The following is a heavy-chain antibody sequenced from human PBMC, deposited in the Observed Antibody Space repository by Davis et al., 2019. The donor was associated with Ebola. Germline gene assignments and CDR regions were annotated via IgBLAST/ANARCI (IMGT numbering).Heavy chain of an antibody. J-gene: IGHJ3*02. CDR2: ISYDGSNK. Sequence: GESLKISCAASGFTFSSYGMHWVRQAPGKGLEWVAVISYDGSNKYYADSVKGRFTISRDNSKNTLYLQMNSLRAEDTAVYYCARGALTTVTKYYDILTGYYKTNDAFDIWGQGTMVTVSS. D-gene: IGHD3-9*01. V-gene: IGHV3-30*03. CDR1: GFTFSSYG. CDR3: ARGALTTVTKYYDILTGYYKTNDAFDI.